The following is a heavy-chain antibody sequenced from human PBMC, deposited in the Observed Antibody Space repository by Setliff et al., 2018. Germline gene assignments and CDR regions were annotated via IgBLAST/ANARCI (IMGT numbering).Heavy chain of an antibody. CDR3: ARNPRWDPDHSCWDP. Sequence: SETLSLTCTVSAGSISSHYWTWIRQPPGKGLEWIGSIHYSGTTNYNTSLQSRVSISLDTSRNQFSLKVNSVTAADTAVYYCARNPRWDPDHSCWDPWGQGTLVTVSS. CDR2: IHYSGTT. D-gene: IGHD1-26*01. J-gene: IGHJ5*02. CDR1: AGSISSHY. V-gene: IGHV4-59*11.